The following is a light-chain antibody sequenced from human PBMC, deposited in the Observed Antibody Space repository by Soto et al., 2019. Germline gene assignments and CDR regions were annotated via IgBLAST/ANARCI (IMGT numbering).Light chain of an antibody. Sequence: QSALTQPASVSGSPGQSITISCTGTSSDVGGYNYVSWYQQHPGKAPKLMIYEVSNRPSGVSNRFSGSKSGNTASLTISGLQAEDEADYYCSSYTSSSTVFGGGTNVTVL. J-gene: IGLJ2*01. CDR1: SSDVGGYNY. CDR2: EVS. CDR3: SSYTSSSTV. V-gene: IGLV2-14*01.